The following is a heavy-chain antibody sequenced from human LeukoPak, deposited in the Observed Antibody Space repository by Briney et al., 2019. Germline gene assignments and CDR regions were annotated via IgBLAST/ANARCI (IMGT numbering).Heavy chain of an antibody. CDR2: ITTSSTYT. D-gene: IGHD1-26*01. CDR3: ARGRGIADPFDY. Sequence: GGSLRLSCAASGFSFSSYNMNWVRQAPGKGLEWVSSITTSSTYTFYADSVKGRFTISRDNSKNTLYLQMNSLRAEDTAVYYCARGRGIADPFDYWGQGTLVTVSS. J-gene: IGHJ4*02. V-gene: IGHV3-21*01. CDR1: GFSFSSYN.